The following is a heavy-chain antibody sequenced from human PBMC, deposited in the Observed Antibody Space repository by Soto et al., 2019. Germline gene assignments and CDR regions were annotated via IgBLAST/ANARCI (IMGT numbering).Heavy chain of an antibody. Sequence: EVQLVESGGGLVQPGGSLRLSCAASGFTVSSNYMSWVRQAPGKGLEWVSVIYTGGSTYYADSVKGRFTISRDNSKNTLYLQMSSLRVDDTAVYYCARAPRTRGYSEHYFDYWGQGTLVTVSS. CDR3: ARAPRTRGYSEHYFDY. J-gene: IGHJ4*02. CDR2: IYTGGST. D-gene: IGHD5-18*01. V-gene: IGHV3-66*01. CDR1: GFTVSSNY.